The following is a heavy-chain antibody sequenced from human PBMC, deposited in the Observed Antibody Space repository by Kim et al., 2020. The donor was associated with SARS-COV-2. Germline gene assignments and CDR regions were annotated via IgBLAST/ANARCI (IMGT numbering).Heavy chain of an antibody. CDR3: ATDTTGTTGDAFDI. V-gene: IGHV1-24*01. Sequence: AQKFPGRVTMTEDTSTDTAYMELSSLRSEDTAVYYCATDTTGTTGDAFDIWGQGTMVTVSS. D-gene: IGHD1-1*01. J-gene: IGHJ3*02.